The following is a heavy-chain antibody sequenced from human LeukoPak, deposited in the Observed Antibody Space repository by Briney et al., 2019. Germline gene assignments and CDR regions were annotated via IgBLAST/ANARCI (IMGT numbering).Heavy chain of an antibody. J-gene: IGHJ4*02. Sequence: GGSLRLSCAASGFTVSSNYMSWVRQAPGKGLEWVAVISYDGSNKYYADSVKGRFTISRDNSKNTLYLQMNSLRAEDTAVYYCARDGGSYDFDYWGQGTLVTVSS. CDR2: ISYDGSNK. CDR3: ARDGGSYDFDY. CDR1: GFTVSSNY. V-gene: IGHV3-30-3*01. D-gene: IGHD1-26*01.